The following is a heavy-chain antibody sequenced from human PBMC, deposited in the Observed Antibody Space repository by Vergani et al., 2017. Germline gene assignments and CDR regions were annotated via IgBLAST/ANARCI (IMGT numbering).Heavy chain of an antibody. J-gene: IGHJ4*02. D-gene: IGHD1-26*01. CDR1: GFTFSNAW. Sequence: EVQLVESGGGLVKPGGSLRLSCAASGFTFSNAWMSWVRQAPGKGLEWVGSIKRKTDGGKTDYAAPVKGRFTISRDDSTNTLYLQMNSLKTEDTAVYYCTMGATMADYWGQGTLVTVSS. CDR3: TMGATMADY. CDR2: IKRKTDGGKT. V-gene: IGHV3-15*01.